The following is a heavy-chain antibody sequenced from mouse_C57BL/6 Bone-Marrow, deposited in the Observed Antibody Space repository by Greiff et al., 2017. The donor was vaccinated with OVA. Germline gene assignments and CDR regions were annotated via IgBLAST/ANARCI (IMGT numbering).Heavy chain of an antibody. J-gene: IGHJ4*01. V-gene: IGHV8-8*01. CDR2: IWWDDDK. D-gene: IGHD2-5*01. Sequence: QVQLKESGPGILQPSQTLSLTCSFSGFSLSTFGMGVGWIRQPSGKGLEWLAHIWWDDDKYYNPALKSRLTISKDTSKNQVFLKIANVDTADTATYYCARMPYYSKYYYAMDYWGQGTSVTVSS. CDR3: ARMPYYSKYYYAMDY. CDR1: GFSLSTFGMG.